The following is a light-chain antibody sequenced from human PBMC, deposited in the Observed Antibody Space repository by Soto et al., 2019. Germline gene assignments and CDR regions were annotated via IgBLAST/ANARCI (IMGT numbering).Light chain of an antibody. CDR2: SNN. CDR1: SSNIGSNT. J-gene: IGLJ2*01. V-gene: IGLV1-44*01. CDR3: AAWDDSLNGVV. Sequence: QSVLTQPPSASGTPGQRVTISCSGSSSNIGSNTVNWYQQLPGTAPKLLIYSNNQRPSGVPDRFSGSKSGTSAPLAISGLKSEDEADYYCAAWDDSLNGVVFGGGTKLTVL.